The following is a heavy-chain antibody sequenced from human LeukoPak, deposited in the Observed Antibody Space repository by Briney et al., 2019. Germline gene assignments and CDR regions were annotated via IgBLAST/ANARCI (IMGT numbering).Heavy chain of an antibody. D-gene: IGHD1-26*01. V-gene: IGHV4-4*07. CDR1: GGSISSYY. CDR3: ARDQYSGSLDY. Sequence: SETLSLACTVSGGSISSYYWTWIRQPAGKGLEWIGRFYSTGSTNYNPSLKSRVTMSVDTSKNQFSLKLSSVTAADTAVYYCARDQYSGSLDYWGQGTLVTVSS. CDR2: FYSTGST. J-gene: IGHJ4*02.